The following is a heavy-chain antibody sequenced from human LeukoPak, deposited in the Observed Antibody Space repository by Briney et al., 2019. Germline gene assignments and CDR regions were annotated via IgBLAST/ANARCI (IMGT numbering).Heavy chain of an antibody. CDR1: GGSISSSSCY. CDR3: ARDLERSGTYYNDVYNLFDP. Sequence: SETLSLTCTVSGGSISSSSCYWGWIRQPPGKGLEWIGYIYYRGSTYYNPSLKSRVTISVDTSKNQFSLKLSSATAADTAVYYCARDLERSGTYYNDVYNLFDPWGQGTLVTVSS. V-gene: IGHV4-39*02. J-gene: IGHJ5*02. CDR2: IYYRGST. D-gene: IGHD3-10*01.